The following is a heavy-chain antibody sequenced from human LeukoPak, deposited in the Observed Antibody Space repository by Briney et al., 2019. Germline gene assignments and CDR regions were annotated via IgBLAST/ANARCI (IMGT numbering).Heavy chain of an antibody. J-gene: IGHJ4*02. CDR3: ARYSRNGVDEIGF. CDR2: IYHGGIT. D-gene: IGHD5-12*01. V-gene: IGHV4-38-2*01. Sequence: SETLSLTCAVSGYSISSGYYWGWIRQPPGRGLEWIGTIYHGGITYYNPSPTSRVTISVDTSKNQLSLKLTSVTAADTAVYYCARYSRNGVDEIGFWGQGSLVPVSS. CDR1: GYSISSGYY.